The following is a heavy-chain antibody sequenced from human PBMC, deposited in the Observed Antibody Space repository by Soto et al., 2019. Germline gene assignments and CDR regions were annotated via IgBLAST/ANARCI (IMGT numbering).Heavy chain of an antibody. CDR3: VTSELSFAY. CDR1: GFTFSSYT. Sequence: DLVESGGGVVQPGRSLRLSCAASGFTFSSYTMHWVRQAPGRGLEWVAVISQDGGMQHYADSVKGRFTISRDNSESTLYLQMNGLSSEDTAVYYCVTSELSFAYWGQGSLVTVSS. CDR2: ISQDGGMQ. D-gene: IGHD1-26*01. J-gene: IGHJ4*02. V-gene: IGHV3-30-3*01.